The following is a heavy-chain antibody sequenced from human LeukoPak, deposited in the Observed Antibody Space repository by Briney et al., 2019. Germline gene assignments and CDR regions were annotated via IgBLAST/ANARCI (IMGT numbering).Heavy chain of an antibody. D-gene: IGHD2-15*01. Sequence: GGSLRLSCAPSGFTFSSFAMSWVRQAPGKGLEWVSAISNNGGYTYYADSVQGRFTISRDNSKSTLCLQMNSLRAEDTAVYYCAKQLGYCSDGSCYFPYWGQGTLVTVSS. J-gene: IGHJ4*02. CDR2: ISNNGGYT. CDR3: AKQLGYCSDGSCYFPY. V-gene: IGHV3-23*01. CDR1: GFTFSSFA.